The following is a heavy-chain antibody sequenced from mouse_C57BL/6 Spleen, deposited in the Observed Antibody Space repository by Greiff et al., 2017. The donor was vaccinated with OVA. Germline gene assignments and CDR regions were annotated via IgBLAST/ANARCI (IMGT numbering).Heavy chain of an antibody. Sequence: VQLVESGAELARPGASVKLSCKASGYTFTSYGISWVKQRTGQGLEWIGEIYPRSGNTYYNEKFKGKATLTADKSSSTAYMELRSLTSEDSAVYFCARPPIYDGYPFAYWGQGTLVTVSA. CDR3: ARPPIYDGYPFAY. J-gene: IGHJ3*01. CDR2: IYPRSGNT. V-gene: IGHV1-81*01. CDR1: GYTFTSYG. D-gene: IGHD2-3*01.